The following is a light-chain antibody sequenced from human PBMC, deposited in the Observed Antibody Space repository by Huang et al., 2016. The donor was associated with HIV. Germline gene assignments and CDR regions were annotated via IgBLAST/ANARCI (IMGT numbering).Light chain of an antibody. Sequence: VVMTQSPGTLSVSPGEKVTLPCRASQSVKRNLAWYQKKPGQATRLLIYADSTRGTGIPARFSGSGSETEFTLTISSLQSEDFAIYYCQQYNNWPPRYTVGLGTKLEVK. CDR2: ADS. CDR3: QQYNNWPPRYT. V-gene: IGKV3D-15*01. CDR1: QSVKRN. J-gene: IGKJ2*01.